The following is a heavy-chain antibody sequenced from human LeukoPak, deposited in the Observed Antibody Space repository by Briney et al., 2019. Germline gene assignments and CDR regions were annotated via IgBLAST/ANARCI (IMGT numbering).Heavy chain of an antibody. Sequence: GESLKISCRGSGYSFTTYWIGWVRQMPGKGLEWMGTIDPGDSYTNYSPSFQGHVTISADKSISTAYLQWSSLKASDTAMYYCARHSGRDSFDYWGQGTLVTVSS. CDR3: ARHSGRDSFDY. J-gene: IGHJ4*02. D-gene: IGHD1-14*01. V-gene: IGHV5-10-1*01. CDR1: GYSFTTYW. CDR2: IDPGDSYT.